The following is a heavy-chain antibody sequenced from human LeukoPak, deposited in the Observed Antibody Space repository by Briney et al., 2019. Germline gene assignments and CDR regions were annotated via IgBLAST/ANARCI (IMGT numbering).Heavy chain of an antibody. CDR1: VYTFTSYA. V-gene: IGHV7-4-1*02. CDR2: INTNTGKP. CDR3: ARDFPARDWFFDL. J-gene: IGHJ2*01. Sequence: ASVKVSCKASVYTFTSYAMNSVRQAPGQALEWVGWINTNTGKPTYAQGFTGRFVFSLDNSVSTAYLQISSLKAQDTAVYYCARDFPARDWFFDLWGGGTLVTVSS.